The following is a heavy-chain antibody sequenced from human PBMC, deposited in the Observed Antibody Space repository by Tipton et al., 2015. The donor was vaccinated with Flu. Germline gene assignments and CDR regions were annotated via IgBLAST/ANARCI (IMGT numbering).Heavy chain of an antibody. CDR3: AKLVYFDSSGYYRYYLDY. Sequence: TLSLTCTVSGYSISSGYYWGWIRQPPGKGLEWIGTIYHIGSPYYNPSLKSRLTISVDTSKNQFSLRLTSVTAADTAVYYCAKLVYFDSSGYYRYYLDYWGQGTLVTVST. CDR1: GYSISSGYY. V-gene: IGHV4-38-2*02. CDR2: IYHIGSP. J-gene: IGHJ4*02. D-gene: IGHD3-22*01.